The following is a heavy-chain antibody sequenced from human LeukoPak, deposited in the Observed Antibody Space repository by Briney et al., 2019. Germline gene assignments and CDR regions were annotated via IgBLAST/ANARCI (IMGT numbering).Heavy chain of an antibody. CDR2: IYYSGST. J-gene: IGHJ4*02. D-gene: IGHD3-22*01. V-gene: IGHV4-39*01. Sequence: PSETLSLTCTVSGGSISSTTYYWGSIRQPPGKGLEWIGSIYYSGSTYYNPSLKSRVTISVDTSKNQFSLILSSVTAADTAVYYCAGPRGQWFYYYWGQGTLVTVSS. CDR1: GGSISSTTYY. CDR3: AGPRGQWFYYY.